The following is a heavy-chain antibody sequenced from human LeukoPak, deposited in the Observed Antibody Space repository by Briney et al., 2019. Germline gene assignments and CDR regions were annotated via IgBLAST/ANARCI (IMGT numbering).Heavy chain of an antibody. D-gene: IGHD3-9*01. CDR3: ATHYDILTGYYKSAAFDI. J-gene: IGHJ3*02. Sequence: SETLSLTCTVSGGSISSSSYYWGWIRQPPGKGLEWIGSIYYSGSTYYNPSLKSQVTMSVDTSKNQFSLKLSSVTAADTAVYYCATHYDILTGYYKSAAFDIWGQGTMVTVSS. CDR1: GGSISSSSYY. CDR2: IYYSGST. V-gene: IGHV4-39*07.